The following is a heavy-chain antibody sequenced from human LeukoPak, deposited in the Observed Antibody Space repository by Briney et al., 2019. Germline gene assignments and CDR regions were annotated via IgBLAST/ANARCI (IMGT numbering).Heavy chain of an antibody. V-gene: IGHV1-18*01. D-gene: IGHD2-2*01. CDR3: ATGSKVVPAAMDY. CDR1: GYTFTSYG. CDR2: ISAYNGNT. Sequence: ASVKVSCKASGYTFTSYGISWVRQAPGQGLEWMGWISAYNGNTNYAQKLQGRVTMTEDTSTDTAYMELSSLRSEDTAVYYCATGSKVVPAAMDYWGQGTLVTVSS. J-gene: IGHJ4*02.